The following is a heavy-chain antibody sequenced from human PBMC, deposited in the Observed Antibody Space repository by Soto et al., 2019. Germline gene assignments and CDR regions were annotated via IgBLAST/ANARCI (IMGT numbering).Heavy chain of an antibody. V-gene: IGHV3-15*01. Sequence: GGSLRLSCAASGFTFSNAWMSWVRQAPGKGLEWVGRIKSKTDGGTTDYAAPVKGRFTISRDDSKNTLYLQMNSLKTEDTAVYYCTTLDHVVPAADFDYWGQGTLVTVSS. CDR1: GFTFSNAW. J-gene: IGHJ4*02. CDR2: IKSKTDGGTT. D-gene: IGHD2-2*01. CDR3: TTLDHVVPAADFDY.